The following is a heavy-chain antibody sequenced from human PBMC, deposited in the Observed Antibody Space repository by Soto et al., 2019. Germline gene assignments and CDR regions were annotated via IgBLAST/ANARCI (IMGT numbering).Heavy chain of an antibody. J-gene: IGHJ6*02. CDR1: GGTFSSYA. V-gene: IGHV1-69*12. CDR3: ARDGVCSGGSCYSLGYYYYGMDV. D-gene: IGHD2-15*01. Sequence: QVQLVQSGAEVKKPGSSVKVSCKASGGTFSSYAISWVRQAPGQGLEWMGGIIPIFGTANYAQKFQGRVTITADESTSTXXMXLIXLRSEDTAVYYCARDGVCSGGSCYSLGYYYYGMDVWGQGTTVTVSS. CDR2: IIPIFGTA.